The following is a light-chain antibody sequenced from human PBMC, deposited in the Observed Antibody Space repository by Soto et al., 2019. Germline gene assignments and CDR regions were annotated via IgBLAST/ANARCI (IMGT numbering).Light chain of an antibody. J-gene: IGLJ2*01. V-gene: IGLV2-14*02. CDR3: GTWDSSLSAVV. CDR2: EAT. CDR1: SSDVGSYNL. Sequence: QSALTQPASVSGSPEQSITISCTGTSSDVGSYNLVSWYQQHPGKAPKVMIYEATKRPSGIPDRFSGSKSGTSATLGITGLQTGDEADYYCGTWDSSLSAVVFGGGTKLTVL.